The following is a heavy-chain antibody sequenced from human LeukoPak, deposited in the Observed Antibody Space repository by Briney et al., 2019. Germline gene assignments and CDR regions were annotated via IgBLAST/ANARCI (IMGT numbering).Heavy chain of an antibody. Sequence: GTSVKVSCKASVFTFTSSAMQWVRQARGQRLEWTGWIVVGSGNTNYAQKFQERVTITRDMSTSTAYMELSSLRSEDTAVYYCAADLSSSGWYPSDYWGQGTLVTVSS. V-gene: IGHV1-58*02. D-gene: IGHD6-19*01. CDR3: AADLSSSGWYPSDY. CDR1: VFTFTSSA. J-gene: IGHJ4*02. CDR2: IVVGSGNT.